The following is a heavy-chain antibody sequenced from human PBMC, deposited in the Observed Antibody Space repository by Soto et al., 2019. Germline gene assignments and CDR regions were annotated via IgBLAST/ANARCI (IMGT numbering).Heavy chain of an antibody. CDR3: AIVWSGSDLKGGVDY. Sequence: QVQLVQSGAEVKKPGSSVKVSCKASGGTFSSYMISWVRQAPGQGLEWMGRIIPILGVTNYAQKFQGRVTIIADKSTNTAYMELSSLKSEDTAVYYFAIVWSGSDLKGGVDYWGQGTLVTVSS. CDR1: GGTFSSYM. V-gene: IGHV1-69*02. J-gene: IGHJ4*02. CDR2: IIPILGVT. D-gene: IGHD3-10*01.